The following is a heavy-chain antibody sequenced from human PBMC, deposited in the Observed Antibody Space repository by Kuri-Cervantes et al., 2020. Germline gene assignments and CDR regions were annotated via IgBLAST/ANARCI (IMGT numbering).Heavy chain of an antibody. D-gene: IGHD1-1*01. Sequence: SVKVSCKASGGTFSSYAISWVRQAPGQGLEWMGGIIPTFGTANYAQKFQGRVTITADESTSTVYMELSSLRSGDTAVYYCARDGTGTGMYYWGQGTLVTVSS. CDR1: GGTFSSYA. CDR3: ARDGTGTGMYY. CDR2: IIPTFGTA. V-gene: IGHV1-69*13. J-gene: IGHJ4*02.